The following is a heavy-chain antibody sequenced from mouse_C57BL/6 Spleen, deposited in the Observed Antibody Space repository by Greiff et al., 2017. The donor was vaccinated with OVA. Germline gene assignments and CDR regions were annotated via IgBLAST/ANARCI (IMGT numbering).Heavy chain of an antibody. V-gene: IGHV14-3*01. D-gene: IGHD1-1*01. CDR2: IDPANGNT. Sequence: VQLQQSVAELVRPGASVKLSCTASGFNIKNTYMHWVKQRPEQGLEWIGRIDPANGNTKYAPKFQGKATITADTSATTAYLQLSSLTSEDTAIYYGARSLYYYGSSYDYWGKGTTLTVSS. CDR3: ARSLYYYGSSYDY. J-gene: IGHJ2*01. CDR1: GFNIKNTY.